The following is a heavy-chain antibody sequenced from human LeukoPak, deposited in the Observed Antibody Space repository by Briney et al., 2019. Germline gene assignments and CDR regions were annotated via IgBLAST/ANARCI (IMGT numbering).Heavy chain of an antibody. CDR3: ATRARGDYFDY. CDR2: INHSGST. J-gene: IGHJ4*02. D-gene: IGHD3-16*01. Sequence: SETLSLTCAVYGGSFSGYYWSWIRQPPGKGLEWIGEINHSGSTNYNPSLKSRVTISVDTSKNQFSLKLSPVTAADTAVYYCATRARGDYFDYWGQGTLVTVSS. V-gene: IGHV4-34*01. CDR1: GGSFSGYY.